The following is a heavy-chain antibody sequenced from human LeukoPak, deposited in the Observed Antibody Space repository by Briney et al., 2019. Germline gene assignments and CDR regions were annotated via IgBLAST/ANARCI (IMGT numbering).Heavy chain of an antibody. CDR1: GFTFSSYG. J-gene: IGHJ3*02. CDR3: ARDSVEDSRGAFDI. Sequence: GGSLRLSCAASGFTFSSYGMHWVRQAPGKGLEWVAVIWYDGSNKYYADSVKGRFTISRDNSKNTLYLQMNSLRAKDTAVYYCARDSVEDSRGAFDIWGQGTMVTVSS. V-gene: IGHV3-33*01. CDR2: IWYDGSNK. D-gene: IGHD3-22*01.